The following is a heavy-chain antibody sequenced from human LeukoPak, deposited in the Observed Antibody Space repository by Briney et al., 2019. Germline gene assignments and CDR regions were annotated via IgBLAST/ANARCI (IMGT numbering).Heavy chain of an antibody. CDR2: INHSGST. J-gene: IGHJ3*02. D-gene: IGHD2-2*01. CDR1: GGSFSGYY. V-gene: IGHV4-34*01. Sequence: SETLSLTCAVYGGSFSGYYWSWIRQPPGKGREGIGEINHSGSTNYNPSLKSRVTISVDTSKNQFSLKLSSVTAADTAVYYCARLSGAVVVPAADDAFDIWGQGTMVTVSS. CDR3: ARLSGAVVVPAADDAFDI.